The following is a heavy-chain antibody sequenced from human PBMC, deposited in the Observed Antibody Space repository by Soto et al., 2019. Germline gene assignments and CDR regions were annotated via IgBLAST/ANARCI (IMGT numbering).Heavy chain of an antibody. Sequence: QVQLVESGGGLVKPGGSLRLSCAASGFTFSDYYMNWIRQAPGKGLEWVSYISSGAITIYYADSVKGRFTISRANAKNSLYLQMNSLRAEDTAVYYCAGQYSSSSVEFWGQGTLVTVSS. J-gene: IGHJ4*02. D-gene: IGHD6-6*01. CDR3: AGQYSSSSVEF. CDR1: GFTFSDYY. V-gene: IGHV3-11*01. CDR2: ISSGAITI.